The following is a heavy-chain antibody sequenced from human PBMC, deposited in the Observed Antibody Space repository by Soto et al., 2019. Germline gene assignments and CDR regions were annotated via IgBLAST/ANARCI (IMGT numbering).Heavy chain of an antibody. CDR1: GFILRNYW. CDR2: IKEDGSEK. Sequence: EVQLVESGGGLVQPGGSLRLSCADSGFILRNYWMSWVRQAPGMGLQWVASIKEDGSEKYYVDPVKGRFTISRENVKNSLYLQMSSLRAEDTAVYYCARYRSLDPWGQGILVTVSS. CDR3: ARYRSLDP. V-gene: IGHV3-7*03. D-gene: IGHD3-16*02. J-gene: IGHJ5*02.